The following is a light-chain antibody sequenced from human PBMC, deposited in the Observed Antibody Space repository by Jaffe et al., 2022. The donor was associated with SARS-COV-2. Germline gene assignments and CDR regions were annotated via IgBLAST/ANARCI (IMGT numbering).Light chain of an antibody. J-gene: IGLJ3*02. CDR3: QAWGAGGV. CDR1: SQHSTYA. CDR2: VNSDGSH. V-gene: IGLV4-69*01. Sequence: QLVLTQSPSASASLGASVKLTCALSSQHSTYAVAWHQQQPEKGPRFLMKVNSDGSHNRGDGIPDRFSGFSSGTERYLTISSLQSEDEADYYCQAWGAGGVFGGGTKLTVL.